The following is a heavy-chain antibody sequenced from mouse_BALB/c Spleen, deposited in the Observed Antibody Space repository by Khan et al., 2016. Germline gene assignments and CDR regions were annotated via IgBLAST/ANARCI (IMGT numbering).Heavy chain of an antibody. CDR3: TTGFAY. V-gene: IGHV6-6*02. CDR2: IRLKSHNYAT. CDR1: GFTFSNYW. Sequence: EVKLEESGGGLVQPGGSMKLSCVASGFTFSNYWMNWVRQSPEKGLEWVAEIRLKSHNYATPYAESVKGRFTISRDDSKSSVYLQMNNLRAEDTGIYYCTTGFAYWGQGTLVTVSA. J-gene: IGHJ3*01.